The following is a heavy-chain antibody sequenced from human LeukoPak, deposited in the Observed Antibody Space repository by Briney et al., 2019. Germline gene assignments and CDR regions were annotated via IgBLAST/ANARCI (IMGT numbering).Heavy chain of an antibody. CDR3: ARDAAGSDAFDI. Sequence: SETLSLTCTVSGYSISSGYYWGWIRQPAGKGLEWIGRIYTSGTTKYNPSLRSRVTMSVDTSRNQFSLKLTSVTAADTAVYYCARDAAGSDAFDIWGQGTMVTVSS. CDR2: IYTSGTT. CDR1: GYSISSGYY. D-gene: IGHD6-25*01. J-gene: IGHJ3*02. V-gene: IGHV4-38-2*02.